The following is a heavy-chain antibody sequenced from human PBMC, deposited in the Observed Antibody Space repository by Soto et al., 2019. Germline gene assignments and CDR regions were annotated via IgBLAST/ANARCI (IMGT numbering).Heavy chain of an antibody. CDR2: IIPILGIA. V-gene: IGHV1-69*02. Sequence: QVQLVQSGAEVKKPGSSVKVSCKASGGTFSSYTISWVRQAPGQGLEWMGRIIPILGIANYAQKFQGRVTITADKSTSTAYMELSSLRSEDTAVYYCARGWWSGNNYDFWSGYTSWRDGDYYYYYYMDVWGKGTTVTVSS. D-gene: IGHD3-3*01. J-gene: IGHJ6*03. CDR3: ARGWWSGNNYDFWSGYTSWRDGDYYYYYYMDV. CDR1: GGTFSSYT.